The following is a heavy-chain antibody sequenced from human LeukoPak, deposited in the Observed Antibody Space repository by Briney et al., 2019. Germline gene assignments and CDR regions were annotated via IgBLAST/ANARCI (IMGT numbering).Heavy chain of an antibody. Sequence: GGSLRLSCAVSGFTFSGYGMHWVRQAAGKGLEWVAAISYEGSKGYYADSVKGRFTISRDSSKNTLYLQMNSLRAEDTAVYYCAKDLRAIYDVLTGYLDAFDLWGQGTMVTVSS. CDR2: ISYEGSKG. CDR3: AKDLRAIYDVLTGYLDAFDL. D-gene: IGHD3-9*01. J-gene: IGHJ3*01. V-gene: IGHV3-30*18. CDR1: GFTFSGYG.